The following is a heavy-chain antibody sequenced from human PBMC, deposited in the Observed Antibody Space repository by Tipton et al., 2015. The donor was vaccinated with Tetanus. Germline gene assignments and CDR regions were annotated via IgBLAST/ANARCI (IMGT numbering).Heavy chain of an antibody. CDR2: IYSGGST. Sequence: SLRLSCAASGFTVSSNYMSWVRQAPGKGLEWVSVIYSGGSTYYADSVKGRFTIPRDNSKNTLYLQMNSLRAEDTAVYYCARGGEGYCSGGSCYPGSYYYYGMDVWGQGTTVTVSS. V-gene: IGHV3-53*01. J-gene: IGHJ6*02. D-gene: IGHD2-15*01. CDR3: ARGGEGYCSGGSCYPGSYYYYGMDV. CDR1: GFTVSSNY.